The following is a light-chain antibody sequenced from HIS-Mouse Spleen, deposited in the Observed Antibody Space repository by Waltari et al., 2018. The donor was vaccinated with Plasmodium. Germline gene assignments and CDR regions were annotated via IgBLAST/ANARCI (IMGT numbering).Light chain of an antibody. J-gene: IGLJ3*02. Sequence: SYELTQPPSVSVSPGQTARITCSGDALPKKYAYWYQQKSGPAPVLVIYEDSKRPSGIPERFSGYSSGTRATVTISGAQVEDEADYYCYSTDSSGNHRVFGGGTKLTVL. CDR1: ALPKKY. CDR3: YSTDSSGNHRV. V-gene: IGLV3-10*01. CDR2: EDS.